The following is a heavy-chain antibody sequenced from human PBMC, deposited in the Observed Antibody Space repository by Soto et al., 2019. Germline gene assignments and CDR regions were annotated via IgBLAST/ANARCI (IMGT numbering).Heavy chain of an antibody. J-gene: IGHJ4*02. CDR2: ILYTGTT. CDR3: ARNGALGY. Sequence: QVQLQESGPGLVKPSQTLSLTCTVSGGSISSGDYYWSWIRQPPGKGLEWIGYILYTGTTNYNPSLESRLTISVDTSKNQFSLKLTSVTAADTAVYYCARNGALGYWGRGTRVTGSS. D-gene: IGHD2-8*01. CDR1: GGSISSGDYY. V-gene: IGHV4-30-4*01.